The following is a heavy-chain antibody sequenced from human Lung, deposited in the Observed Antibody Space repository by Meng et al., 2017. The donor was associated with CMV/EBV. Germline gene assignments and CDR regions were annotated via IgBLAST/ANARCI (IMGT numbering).Heavy chain of an antibody. J-gene: IGHJ4*02. Sequence: ASVKVSCNSSGYTFSDYGIGWVRQAPGQGLEWMGWINSYSGHTNYAQKLQGRVTMTTDTSTSSAYMELRSLRSDDTAVYYCARVYCSGGSCYSPFAYWGQGTLVTVSS. CDR1: GYTFSDYG. D-gene: IGHD2-15*01. CDR3: ARVYCSGGSCYSPFAY. V-gene: IGHV1-18*01. CDR2: INSYSGHT.